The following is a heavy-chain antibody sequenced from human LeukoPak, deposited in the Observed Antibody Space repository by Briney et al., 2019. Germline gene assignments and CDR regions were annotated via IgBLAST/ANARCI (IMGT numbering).Heavy chain of an antibody. CDR1: GGSFSGYY. CDR3: AREAGASGFDL. Sequence: SPSETLSLTCAVYGGSFSGYYWSWIRQPPGKGLEWIGEINHSGSTNYNPSLKSRVTISVDTSQNQFSLKLSSVTAADTAVYYCAREAGASGFDLWGRGTLVTVSS. J-gene: IGHJ2*01. D-gene: IGHD6-13*01. V-gene: IGHV4-34*01. CDR2: INHSGST.